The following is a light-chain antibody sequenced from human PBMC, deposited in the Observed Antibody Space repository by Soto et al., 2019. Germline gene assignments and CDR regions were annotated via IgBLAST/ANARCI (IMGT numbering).Light chain of an antibody. V-gene: IGLV2-14*01. CDR3: SSYTSSSTLV. J-gene: IGLJ1*01. CDR1: SIDVGGYNY. CDR2: EVS. Sequence: QSALTQPAAVSGSPGQSITISCTGTSIDVGGYNYVSWYQQHPGKAPKLMIYEVSNRPSGVSNRFSGPKSGYTASLTISGLQAEDEADYYCSSYTSSSTLVFGTGTKVT.